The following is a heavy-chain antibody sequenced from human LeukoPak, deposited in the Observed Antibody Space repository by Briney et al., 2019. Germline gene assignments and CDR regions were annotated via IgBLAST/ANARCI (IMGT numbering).Heavy chain of an antibody. CDR2: ISYDGSNK. V-gene: IGHV3-30*04. D-gene: IGHD6-19*01. CDR3: ARDGSGWFYYYYYYGMDV. J-gene: IGHJ6*02. CDR1: GFTFSSYA. Sequence: PGGSPRLSCAASGFTFSSYAMHWVRQAPGKGLEWVAVISYDGSNKYYADSVKGRFTISRDNSKNTLYLQMNSLRAKDTAVYYCARDGSGWFYYYYYYGMDVWGQGTTVTVSS.